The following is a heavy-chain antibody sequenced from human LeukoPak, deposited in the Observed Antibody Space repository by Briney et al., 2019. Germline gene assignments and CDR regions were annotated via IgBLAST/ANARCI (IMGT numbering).Heavy chain of an antibody. J-gene: IGHJ4*02. CDR1: GYTLTELS. CDR3: ARASRELLTGFDY. V-gene: IGHV1-2*02. D-gene: IGHD1-26*01. CDR2: INPNSGGT. Sequence: ASVKVSCKVSGYTLTELSMHWVRQAPGQGLEWMGWINPNSGGTNYAQKFQGRVTMTRDTSISTAYMELSRLRSDDTAVYYCARASRELLTGFDYWGQGTLVTVSS.